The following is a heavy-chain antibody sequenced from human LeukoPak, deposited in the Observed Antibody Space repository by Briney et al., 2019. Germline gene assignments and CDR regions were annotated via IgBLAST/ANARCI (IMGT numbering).Heavy chain of an antibody. Sequence: AASVKVSCKASGGTFSSYAISWVRQAPGQGLEWMGGIIPIFGTANYAQKFQGRVTITADESTSTAYMELSSLRSEDTAVYYCARSRHLGWNDAFDIWGQGTMVTVSS. CDR3: ARSRHLGWNDAFDI. J-gene: IGHJ3*02. CDR1: GGTFSSYA. CDR2: IIPIFGTA. D-gene: IGHD1-1*01. V-gene: IGHV1-69*01.